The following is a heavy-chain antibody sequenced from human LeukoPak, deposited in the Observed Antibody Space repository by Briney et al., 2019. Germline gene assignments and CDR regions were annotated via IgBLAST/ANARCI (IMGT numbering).Heavy chain of an antibody. CDR3: AREEGDFWSGYYLGFDP. J-gene: IGHJ5*02. V-gene: IGHV1-69*05. D-gene: IGHD3-3*01. CDR2: IIPIFGTA. Sequence: SVKVSCKASGGTFSSYAISWVRQAPGQGLEWMGGIIPIFGTANYAQKFQGRVTITTDESTSTAYMELSSLRSEDTAVYYCAREEGDFWSGYYLGFDPWGQGTLVTVSS. CDR1: GGTFSSYA.